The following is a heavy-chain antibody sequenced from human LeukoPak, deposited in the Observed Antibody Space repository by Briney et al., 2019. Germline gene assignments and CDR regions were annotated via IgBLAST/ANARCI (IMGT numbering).Heavy chain of an antibody. CDR3: ARASASNANDY. CDR2: INHSGST. V-gene: IGHV4-34*01. CDR1: GGSFSGYY. D-gene: IGHD4-11*01. J-gene: IGHJ4*02. Sequence: PSETLSLTCAVYGGSFSGYYWSWIRQPPGKGLEWIGEINHSGSTNYNPSLKSRVTISVDTSKNQFSLKLSSVTAADTAVYYCARASASNANDYWGQGTLVTVSS.